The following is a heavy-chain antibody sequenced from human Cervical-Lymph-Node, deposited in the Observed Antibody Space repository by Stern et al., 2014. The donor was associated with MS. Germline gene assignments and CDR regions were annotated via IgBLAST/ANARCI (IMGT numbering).Heavy chain of an antibody. V-gene: IGHV5-51*01. CDR1: GYTFTSYW. CDR2: IFPGGSDI. CDR3: ARQRYFDY. Sequence: EVQLVQSGTEVKRPGESLKISCQASGYTFTSYWIGWVRQMPGKGLEWIAIIFPGGSDIRYSPSSQGQVTISADKSSSTAYLQWNNLKASDTAIYYCARQRYFDYWGQGTLVTVSS. J-gene: IGHJ4*02.